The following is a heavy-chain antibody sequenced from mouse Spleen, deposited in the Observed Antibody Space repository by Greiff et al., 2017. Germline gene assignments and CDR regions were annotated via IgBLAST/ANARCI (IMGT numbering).Heavy chain of an antibody. CDR3: ARSELRQDYFDY. Sequence: QVQLQQPGAELVKPGASVKLSCKASGYTFTSYWMHWVKQRPGQGLEWIGEINPSNGRTNYNEKFKSKATLTVDKSSSTAYMQLSSLTSEDSAVYYCARSELRQDYFDYWGQGTTLTVSS. D-gene: IGHD1-2*01. J-gene: IGHJ2*01. V-gene: IGHV1S81*02. CDR1: GYTFTSYW. CDR2: INPSNGRT.